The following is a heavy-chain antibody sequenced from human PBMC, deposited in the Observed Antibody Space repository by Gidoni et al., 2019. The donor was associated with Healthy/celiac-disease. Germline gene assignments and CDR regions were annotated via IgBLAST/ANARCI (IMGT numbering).Heavy chain of an antibody. J-gene: IGHJ5*02. CDR1: GFTFSSYA. D-gene: IGHD3-10*01. CDR2: ISGSGGST. Sequence: EVQLLESGGGLVQPGGSLRLSCAASGFTFSSYAMSWVRQAPGKGLEWVSAISGSGGSTYYADSVKGRFTISRDNSKNTLYLQMNSLRAEDTAVYYCAKDPDYYGSGSYHPSNWFDPWGQGTLVTVSS. V-gene: IGHV3-23*01. CDR3: AKDPDYYGSGSYHPSNWFDP.